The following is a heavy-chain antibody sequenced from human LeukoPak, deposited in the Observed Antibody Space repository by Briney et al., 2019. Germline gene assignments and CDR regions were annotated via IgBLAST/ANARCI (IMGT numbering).Heavy chain of an antibody. Sequence: GGSLRLSCAASGFTFSNAWMNWVRQAPGKGLEWVANIKQDGSEKYYVDSVKGRFTISRDNAKNSLYLQMNSLRAEDTAVYYCARSVRFLEWYIDYWGQGTLVTVSS. CDR2: IKQDGSEK. D-gene: IGHD3-3*01. CDR1: GFTFSNAW. CDR3: ARSVRFLEWYIDY. V-gene: IGHV3-7*01. J-gene: IGHJ4*02.